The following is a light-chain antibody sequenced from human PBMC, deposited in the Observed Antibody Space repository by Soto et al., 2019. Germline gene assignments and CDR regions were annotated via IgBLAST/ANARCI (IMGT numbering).Light chain of an antibody. CDR3: QQYGNSHQS. J-gene: IGKJ1*01. CDR1: QSVSSNY. Sequence: EIVLTQSPGTLSLSPGERATLSCRASQSVSSNYLAGYQHKPGQAPRLLIYGASHRATGIPDRFSGSGSGTEFTLTISRLEPEDFSVYYCQQYGNSHQSVGQGTKVEI. V-gene: IGKV3-20*01. CDR2: GAS.